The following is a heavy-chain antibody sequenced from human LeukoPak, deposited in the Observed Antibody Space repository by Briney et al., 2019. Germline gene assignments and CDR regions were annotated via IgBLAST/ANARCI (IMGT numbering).Heavy chain of an antibody. V-gene: IGHV3-66*01. CDR1: GFTVSSNY. CDR3: FLSSWYSTDY. D-gene: IGHD6-13*01. Sequence: GGSLRLSCAASGFTVSSNYMSWVRQAPGKGLEWVSVIYSGGSTYYADSVKGRFTISRDNSKNTLYLQMNSLRAEDTAVYYCFLSSWYSTDYWGQGTLVTVSS. J-gene: IGHJ4*02. CDR2: IYSGGST.